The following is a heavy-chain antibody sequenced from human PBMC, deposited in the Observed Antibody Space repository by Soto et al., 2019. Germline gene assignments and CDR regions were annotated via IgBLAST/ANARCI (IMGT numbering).Heavy chain of an antibody. V-gene: IGHV4-28*01. D-gene: IGHD3-3*01. Sequence: QVQLQESGPGLVKPSDTLSLTCAVSGYSISSSNWWGWIRQPPGKGLEWIGYIYYSGTTYYNPSLKSRVNMSVDTSKNQFSLKLTSVTAVDTAVYYCARMEIQGPIDYWGQGTLVTVSS. J-gene: IGHJ4*02. CDR1: GYSISSSNW. CDR3: ARMEIQGPIDY. CDR2: IYYSGTT.